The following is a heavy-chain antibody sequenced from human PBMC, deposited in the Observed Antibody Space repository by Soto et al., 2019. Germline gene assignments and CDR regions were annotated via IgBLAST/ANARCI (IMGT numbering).Heavy chain of an antibody. Sequence: GASLRLSSEASGFTFSTYGMHWVRQAPGKGLEWVSVISYDGSNKYYADSVKGRFTISRDNSKNTLYLQMNSLRAEDTAVYYCAKDDCISTSCYYFDYWGQGT. V-gene: IGHV3-30*18. CDR1: GFTFSTYG. CDR3: AKDDCISTSCYYFDY. CDR2: ISYDGSNK. D-gene: IGHD2-2*01. J-gene: IGHJ4*02.